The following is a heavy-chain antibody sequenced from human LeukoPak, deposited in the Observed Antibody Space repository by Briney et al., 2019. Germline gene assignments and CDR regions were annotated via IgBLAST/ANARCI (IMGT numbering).Heavy chain of an antibody. Sequence: SETLSLTCTVSGGSISSYYWSWIRQPPGKGLEWIGYIYYSGSTNYNPSLKSRVTISVDTSKNQFSLKLSSVTAADTAVYYCASSGDRLGHQLVDYWGQGTLVTVSS. V-gene: IGHV4-59*01. D-gene: IGHD6-13*01. CDR1: GGSISSYY. CDR3: ASSGDRLGHQLVDY. CDR2: IYYSGST. J-gene: IGHJ4*02.